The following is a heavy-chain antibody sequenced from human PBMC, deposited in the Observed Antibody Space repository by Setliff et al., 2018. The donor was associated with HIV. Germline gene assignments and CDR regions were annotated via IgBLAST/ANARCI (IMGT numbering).Heavy chain of an antibody. J-gene: IGHJ4*02. CDR1: GGSIRNGLYY. V-gene: IGHV4-39*07. Sequence: SETLSLTCTVSGGSIRNGLYYWHWIRQPPGKGLEWIGSVYYSGSTYYKPSLKSRVTISVDTSKNQFSLRLSSVTAADRAVYYCVRDDYGYNGKGFDYWGPGTLVTVSS. D-gene: IGHD4-17*01. CDR2: VYYSGST. CDR3: VRDDYGYNGKGFDY.